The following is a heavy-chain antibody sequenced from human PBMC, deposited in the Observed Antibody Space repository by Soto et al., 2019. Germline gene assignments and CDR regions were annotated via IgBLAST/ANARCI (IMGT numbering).Heavy chain of an antibody. CDR2: MYTSGST. V-gene: IGHV4-4*07. Sequence: PSETLSLTCTVSCGSFNGYYWSWIRQPAGKGLESTGRMYTSGSTNYNPSLKSRVTMSIDTSENQFSLKLTSVTAADTAVYYCARGTLMDYYDSSGYYFDYWGQGTPVTVSS. CDR1: CGSFNGYY. J-gene: IGHJ4*02. CDR3: ARGTLMDYYDSSGYYFDY. D-gene: IGHD3-22*01.